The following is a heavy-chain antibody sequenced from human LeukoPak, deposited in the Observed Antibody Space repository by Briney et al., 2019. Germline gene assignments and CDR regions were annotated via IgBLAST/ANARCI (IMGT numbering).Heavy chain of an antibody. J-gene: IGHJ4*01. V-gene: IGHV3-48*01. D-gene: IGHD2/OR15-2a*01. CDR2: ISSDSHDT. Sequence: GGSLRLSCVVSGLTLSSYNMNWVRQGPGRGLEWVSFISSDSHDTHYAGSVKGRFTVSRDNAKNSLYLQMNSLRVEDTGIYYCATKNPGDNWGHGTLVTVSA. CDR3: ATKNPGDN. CDR1: GLTLSSYN.